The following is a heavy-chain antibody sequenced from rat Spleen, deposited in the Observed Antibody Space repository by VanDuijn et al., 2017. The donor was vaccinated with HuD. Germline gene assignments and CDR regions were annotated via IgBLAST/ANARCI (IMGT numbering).Heavy chain of an antibody. Sequence: EVQLVESGGDLVQPGRSVRLSCAASGFTFSNFPMAWVRQAPTKGLEWVATISTRGGSTYYRDSVKGRFTNSRDNATSTLYLQMDSLRSEDTATYYCANAEFGVGWFAYWGQGTLVTVSS. D-gene: IGHD4-3*01. CDR3: ANAEFGVGWFAY. J-gene: IGHJ3*01. CDR1: GFTFSNFP. V-gene: IGHV5-46*01. CDR2: ISTRGGST.